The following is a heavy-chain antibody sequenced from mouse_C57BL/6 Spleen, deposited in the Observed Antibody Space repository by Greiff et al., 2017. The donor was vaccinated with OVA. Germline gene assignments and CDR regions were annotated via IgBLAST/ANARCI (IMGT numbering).Heavy chain of an antibody. CDR1: GYAFSSSW. CDR3: AGGTTVYYFDY. CDR2: IYPGDGDT. D-gene: IGHD1-1*01. V-gene: IGHV1-82*01. Sequence: VQLQESGPELVKPGASVKISCKASGYAFSSSWMNWVKQRPGKGLEWIGRIYPGDGDTNYNGKFKGKATLTADKSSSTAYMQLSSLTSEDSAVYCCAGGTTVYYFDYWGQGTTLTVSS. J-gene: IGHJ2*01.